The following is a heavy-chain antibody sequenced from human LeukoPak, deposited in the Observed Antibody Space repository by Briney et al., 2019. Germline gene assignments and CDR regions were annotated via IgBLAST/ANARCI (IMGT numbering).Heavy chain of an antibody. Sequence: SGRSLRLSCAASGFTFSSYGMHWVRQAPGKGLEWVVVIWYDGSNKYYADSVKGRFTIARDNSKNTLYLQMNSLRAEDTAVYYCARGVLTRLWLSVHYYYGMDVWGQGTTVTVSS. CDR2: IWYDGSNK. J-gene: IGHJ6*02. CDR1: GFTFSSYG. CDR3: ARGVLTRLWLSVHYYYGMDV. V-gene: IGHV3-33*01. D-gene: IGHD3-10*01.